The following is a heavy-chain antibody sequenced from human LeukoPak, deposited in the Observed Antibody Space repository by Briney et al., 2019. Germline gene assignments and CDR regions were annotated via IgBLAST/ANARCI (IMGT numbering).Heavy chain of an antibody. J-gene: IGHJ3*01. CDR2: ISSSGSTI. CDR1: GFTFSSYE. V-gene: IGHV3-48*03. Sequence: GGSLRLSCAASGFTFSSYEMNWVRQAPGRGLEWVSYISSSGSTIYYADSVKGRFTISRDNAKNSLYLQMNSLRAEDTAVYYCARVFSYYYDSSDPSMVWGLGTMVTVSS. CDR3: ARVFSYYYDSSDPSMV. D-gene: IGHD3-22*01.